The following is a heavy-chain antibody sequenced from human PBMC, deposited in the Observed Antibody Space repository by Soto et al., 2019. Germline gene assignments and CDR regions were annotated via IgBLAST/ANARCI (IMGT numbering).Heavy chain of an antibody. CDR2: IYYSGST. CDR3: ARHPSLRYRVYYYYMDV. CDR1: GGSISSSSYY. Sequence: QLQLQESGPGLVKPSETLSLTCTVSGGSISSSSYYWGWIRQPPGKGLEWIGSIYYSGSTYYNPSLKSRVTISVDTSKNQFSLNLSSVTAADTAVYYCARHPSLRYRVYYYYMDVWGKGTTVTVSS. D-gene: IGHD3-9*01. J-gene: IGHJ6*03. V-gene: IGHV4-39*01.